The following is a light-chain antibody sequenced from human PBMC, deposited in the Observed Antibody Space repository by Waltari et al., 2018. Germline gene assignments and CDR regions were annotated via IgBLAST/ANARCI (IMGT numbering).Light chain of an antibody. V-gene: IGLV6-57*02. CDR2: EDN. CDR3: QSFQNSQTV. Sequence: NFMLTQPHSVSESPGKPVTISCTASSGSIASTHLQWHQRRPDSAPKTLIYEDNKRPSGVPDRFSGSIDSSSNSASLTISGLKTEDEADYYCQSFQNSQTVFGGGTKLTVL. CDR1: SGSIASTH. J-gene: IGLJ3*02.